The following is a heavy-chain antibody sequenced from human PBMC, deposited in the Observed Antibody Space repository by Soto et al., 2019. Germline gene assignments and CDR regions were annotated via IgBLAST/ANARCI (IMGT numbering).Heavy chain of an antibody. CDR1: GYTLTIFY. J-gene: IGHJ3*02. V-gene: IGHV1-8*01. CDR2: MNPNSGNT. CDR3: ARNYYGSGSYYPIDALDI. D-gene: IGHD3-10*01. Sequence: GASVKVSCKASGYTLTIFYINSARQATGKRPEWMGWMNPNSGNTGYAQKFQGRVTMTRNTSISTAYMELSSLRSEDTAVYYCARNYYGSGSYYPIDALDIWGQGTMVTVSS.